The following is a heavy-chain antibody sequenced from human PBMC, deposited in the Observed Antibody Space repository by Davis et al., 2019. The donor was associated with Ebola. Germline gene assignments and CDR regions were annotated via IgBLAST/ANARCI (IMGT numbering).Heavy chain of an antibody. V-gene: IGHV3-15*01. CDR2: IKSKTDGGTT. J-gene: IGHJ4*02. CDR1: GFTFSNAW. Sequence: PGGSLRLSCAASGFTFSNAWMSWVRQAPGKGLEWVGRIKSKTDGGTTDYAAPVKGRFTISRDDSKNTLYLQMNSLKTEDTAVYYCTGAAGVYYFDYWGQGTLVTVSS. D-gene: IGHD4/OR15-4a*01. CDR3: TGAAGVYYFDY.